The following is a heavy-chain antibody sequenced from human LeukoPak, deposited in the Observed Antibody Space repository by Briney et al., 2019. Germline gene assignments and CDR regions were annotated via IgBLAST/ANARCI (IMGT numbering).Heavy chain of an antibody. CDR2: IYYSEST. D-gene: IGHD6-13*01. Sequence: SETLSLTCTVSGGSISSYYWSWIRQPPGKGLEWIGYIYYSESTNYNPSLKSRVTISVDTSKNQFSLKLSSVTAADPAVYYCAREYSSSCYWFDPWGQGTLVTVSS. CDR1: GGSISSYY. J-gene: IGHJ5*02. CDR3: AREYSSSCYWFDP. V-gene: IGHV4-59*13.